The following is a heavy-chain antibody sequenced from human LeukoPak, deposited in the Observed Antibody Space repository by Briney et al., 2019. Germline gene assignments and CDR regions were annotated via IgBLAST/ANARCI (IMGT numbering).Heavy chain of an antibody. CDR1: GFNFSTYA. CDR3: AKVVTTFDWLSKGFDS. V-gene: IGHV3-23*01. J-gene: IGHJ4*02. D-gene: IGHD3-9*01. Sequence: GGSPRLSCAASGFNFSTYAMSWVRQAPGKGLEWVSGISGSGTSTYYADFVQGRFTISRDNSNNTVFLQMDSLRAGETAVYYCAKVVTTFDWLSKGFDSWGQGTLVTVSS. CDR2: ISGSGTST.